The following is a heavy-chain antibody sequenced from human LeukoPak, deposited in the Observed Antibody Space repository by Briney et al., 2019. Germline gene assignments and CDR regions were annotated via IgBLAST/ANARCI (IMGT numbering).Heavy chain of an antibody. Sequence: GGSLRLSCAASGFTFISYAMHWVRQAPGKGLEWVAVISYDGSNKSYADSVKGRFTISRDNAKDTLFLQMNSLRAEDTAVYYCARVRYCDYWGQGTLVTVSS. J-gene: IGHJ4*02. V-gene: IGHV3-30*04. CDR1: GFTFISYA. D-gene: IGHD1-14*01. CDR3: ARVRYCDY. CDR2: ISYDGSNK.